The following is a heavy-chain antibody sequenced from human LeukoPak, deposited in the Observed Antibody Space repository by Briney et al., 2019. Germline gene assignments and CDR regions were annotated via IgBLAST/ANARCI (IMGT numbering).Heavy chain of an antibody. D-gene: IGHD5-24*01. CDR3: ARDANDGYGGYMDV. Sequence: PSETLSLTCTVSGGSISSYYWSWIRQPAGKGLEWIGRIYTSGSTNYNPSLKSRVTMSVDTSKNQFSLRLSSVTAADTGVYYCARDANDGYGGYMDVWGQGTTVTVSS. J-gene: IGHJ6*03. CDR1: GGSISSYY. V-gene: IGHV4-4*07. CDR2: IYTSGST.